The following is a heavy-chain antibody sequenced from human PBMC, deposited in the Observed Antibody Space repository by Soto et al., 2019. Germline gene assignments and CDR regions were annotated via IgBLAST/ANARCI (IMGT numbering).Heavy chain of an antibody. V-gene: IGHV3-30-3*01. CDR3: ARDTGPNGYNYYYFGMDV. Sequence: QVHLVESGGGVVQPGRSLRLSCAASGFTFSNYAMHWVRQAPGKGLEWVAVISYDGSDKYNANSVKGRFTISRDNSKNTLYLQMNSLRAEDTAVYYCARDTGPNGYNYYYFGMDVWGQGTADTVSS. D-gene: IGHD5-18*01. CDR2: ISYDGSDK. J-gene: IGHJ6*02. CDR1: GFTFSNYA.